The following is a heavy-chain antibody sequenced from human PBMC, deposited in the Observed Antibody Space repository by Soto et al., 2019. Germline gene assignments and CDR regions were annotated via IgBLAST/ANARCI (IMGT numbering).Heavy chain of an antibody. CDR3: ARDTPYSSSWFASESGWFDP. V-gene: IGHV4-31*03. CDR2: IYYSGST. CDR1: GGSISSGGYY. J-gene: IGHJ5*02. Sequence: QVQLQESGPGLVKPSQTLSLTCTVSGGSISSGGYYWSWIRQHPGKGLEWIGYIYYSGSTYYNPSLKSRVTISVDTSKNQFSLKLSSVTAADTAVYYCARDTPYSSSWFASESGWFDPWGQGTLVTVSS. D-gene: IGHD6-13*01.